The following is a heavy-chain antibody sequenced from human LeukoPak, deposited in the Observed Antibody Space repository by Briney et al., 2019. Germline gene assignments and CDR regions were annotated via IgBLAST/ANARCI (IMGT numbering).Heavy chain of an antibody. V-gene: IGHV3-30*02. CDR1: GFTFSSYG. J-gene: IGHJ4*02. CDR3: AKDWNYGSYFDY. CDR2: IRYDGSNV. Sequence: GGSLRLSCAGSGFTFSSYGIHWVRKAPGKGLEWVTFIRYDGSNVQYADSVQGRFTISRDNSKNTVYLQMNSLRVEDSVLYYCAKDWNYGSYFDYWGQGTLVTVSS. D-gene: IGHD1-7*01.